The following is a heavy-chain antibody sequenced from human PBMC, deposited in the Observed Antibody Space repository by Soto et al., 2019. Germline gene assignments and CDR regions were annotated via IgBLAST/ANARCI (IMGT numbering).Heavy chain of an antibody. Sequence: QITLKESGPTLVKPTQTLTLTCTFSGFSLSTTGVGVGWIRQPPGKALEWLALIFWDDDKRYSPSLKSRLTSTKDTSKTQVVLTMTNMDPVDTATYYCASSTGYRIFDCWGQGTLVAVSS. CDR2: IFWDDDK. CDR3: ASSTGYRIFDC. CDR1: GFSLSTTGVG. V-gene: IGHV2-5*02. D-gene: IGHD3-9*01. J-gene: IGHJ4*02.